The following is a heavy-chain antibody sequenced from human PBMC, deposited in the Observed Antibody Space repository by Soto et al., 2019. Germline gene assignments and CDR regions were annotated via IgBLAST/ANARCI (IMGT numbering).Heavy chain of an antibody. CDR1: GYTCTSYG. D-gene: IGHD3-10*01. V-gene: IGHV1-18*01. Sequence: QVQLVQSGAEVKKPGASVKVSCKASGYTCTSYGISCVRQAPGTGLEWMGWISAYNGNPNYAQKLQGRVTKTTDTPTSRVYMGLRSLRSDDTAVYYCARVTAPFGELSFFFDYWGQGSLVTVSS. CDR3: ARVTAPFGELSFFFDY. J-gene: IGHJ4*02. CDR2: ISAYNGNP.